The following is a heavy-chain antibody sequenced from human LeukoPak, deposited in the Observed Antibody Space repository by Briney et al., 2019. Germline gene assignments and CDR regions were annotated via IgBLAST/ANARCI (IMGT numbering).Heavy chain of an antibody. CDR2: ISSSGSTI. D-gene: IGHD6-13*01. CDR3: ARVLQAAAVDY. J-gene: IGHJ4*02. V-gene: IGHV3-48*03. Sequence: GGSLRLSCAASGFTFSSYEMNWVRQAPGKGLEWVSYISSSGSTIYYADSVKGRFTISRDNAKNSLYLQMNSLRAEDTAVYYCARVLQAAAVDYWGQGTLVTVSS. CDR1: GFTFSSYE.